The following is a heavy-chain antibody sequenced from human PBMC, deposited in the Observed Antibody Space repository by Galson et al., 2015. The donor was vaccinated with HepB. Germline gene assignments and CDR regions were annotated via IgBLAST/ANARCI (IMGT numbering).Heavy chain of an antibody. CDR3: ARQTGWAAAAFYFDY. CDR2: IYYSGST. D-gene: IGHD6-13*01. Sequence: ETLSLTCTVSGDSINSGSYYWVWIRQPPGKGLESIGRIYYSGSTHYSASLQSRVTISLDTSKNQFSLRLSSVTAADTAVYYCARQTGWAAAAFYFDYWGQGALVTVSS. J-gene: IGHJ4*02. V-gene: IGHV4-39*01. CDR1: GDSINSGSYY.